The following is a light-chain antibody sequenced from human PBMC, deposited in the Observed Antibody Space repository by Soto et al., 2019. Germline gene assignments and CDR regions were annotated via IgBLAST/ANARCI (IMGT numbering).Light chain of an antibody. CDR2: AAS. Sequence: AIQMKQSPSSLSASVGDRVTISCRASQGIGNALGWYQQKPGKPPKLLIYAASSLQSGVPSRFSGSGSRTDFTLTISSLHPEDFATYYFQQANRFPPTFGQGARWIS. J-gene: IGKJ1*01. V-gene: IGKV1-6*01. CDR1: QGIGNA. CDR3: QQANRFPPT.